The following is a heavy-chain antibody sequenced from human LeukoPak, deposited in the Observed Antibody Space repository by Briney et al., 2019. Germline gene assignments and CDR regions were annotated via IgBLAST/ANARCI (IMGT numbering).Heavy chain of an antibody. Sequence: SETLSLTCTVSGGSISSTNYYWSWIRQSPGKGLEWIGYIYYSGSTSYSPSLKSRVTISVDRSNNQFSLRLSSVTAADTAVYYCARDVDYYGAFDIWGQGTMVTVSS. CDR2: IYYSGST. J-gene: IGHJ3*02. D-gene: IGHD3-10*01. CDR3: ARDVDYYGAFDI. V-gene: IGHV4-30-2*06. CDR1: GGSISSTNYY.